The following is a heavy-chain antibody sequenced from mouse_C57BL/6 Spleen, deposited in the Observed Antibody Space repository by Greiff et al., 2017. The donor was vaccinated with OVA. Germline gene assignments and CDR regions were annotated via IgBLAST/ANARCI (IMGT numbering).Heavy chain of an antibody. D-gene: IGHD2-2*01. J-gene: IGHJ4*01. Sequence: EVKLQESGAELVRPGASVKLSCTASGFNIKDDYMHWVKQRPEQGLEWIGWIDPENGDTEYASKFQGKATITADTSSNTAYLQLSSLTSEDTAVYYCTTPGGYLYAMDYWGQGTSVTVSS. CDR3: TTPGGYLYAMDY. CDR1: GFNIKDDY. CDR2: IDPENGDT. V-gene: IGHV14-4*01.